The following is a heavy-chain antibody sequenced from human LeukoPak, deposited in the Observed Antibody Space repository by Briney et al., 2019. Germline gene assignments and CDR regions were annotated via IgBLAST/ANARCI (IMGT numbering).Heavy chain of an antibody. D-gene: IGHD2/OR15-2a*01. CDR3: ARHPFQYPFDH. Sequence: SETLSLTCTVSGASVSSDYWSWIRQSPGKGLEWIGYIYHSGHTMSNPSLKSRFSLSLDTSNNQFSLKLSSVTAADTAVYYCARHPFQYPFDHWGQGTVVSVSS. J-gene: IGHJ5*02. CDR1: GASVSSDY. V-gene: IGHV4-59*08. CDR2: IYHSGHT.